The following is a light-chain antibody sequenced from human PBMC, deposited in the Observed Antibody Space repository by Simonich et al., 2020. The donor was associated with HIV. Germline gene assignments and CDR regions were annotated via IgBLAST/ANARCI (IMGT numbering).Light chain of an antibody. CDR2: WAS. Sequence: DIVMTQSPDSLAVSLGERATINCKASQSVLYSYKNKNYLAWYQQKPGQPPKLLIYWASTRESGVPDRFSGSGSGTDFTLTISSLQAEDVAVYYCQQYYSTPRTFGQGTKVEIK. J-gene: IGKJ1*01. V-gene: IGKV4-1*01. CDR3: QQYYSTPRT. CDR1: QSVLYSYKNKNY.